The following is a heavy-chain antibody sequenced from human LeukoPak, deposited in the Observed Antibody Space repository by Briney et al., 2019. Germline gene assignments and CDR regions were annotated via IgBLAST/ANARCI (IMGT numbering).Heavy chain of an antibody. J-gene: IGHJ3*01. D-gene: IGHD3-10*01. CDR2: SGNDGST. CDR1: GLTFYDQA. Sequence: GGSLRLSCAASGLTFYDQAMHWVRQGPGMGLEWVALSGNDGSTYYADSVRGRFTISRDSKNSLYLEMDSLRTEDTALYYCASQTKYYSASAGSYWGAFDLWGQGTMVTVFS. V-gene: IGHV3-43*02. CDR3: ASQTKYYSASAGSYWGAFDL.